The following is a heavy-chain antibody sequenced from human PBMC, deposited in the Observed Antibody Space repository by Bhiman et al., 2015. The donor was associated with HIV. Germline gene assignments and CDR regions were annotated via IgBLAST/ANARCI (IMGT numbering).Heavy chain of an antibody. CDR2: INSDGSST. D-gene: IGHD3-3*01. CDR3: ARGLVMQFLEWLPFPFDP. Sequence: EVQLVESGGGLVQPGGSLRFSCAASGFTFSSYWMHWVRQAPGKGLVWVSRINSDGSSTSYADSVKGRFTISRDNAKNTLYLQMNSLRAEDTAVYYCARGLVMQFLEWLPFPFDPWGQGTLVTVSS. V-gene: IGHV3-74*01. CDR1: GFTFSSYW. J-gene: IGHJ5*02.